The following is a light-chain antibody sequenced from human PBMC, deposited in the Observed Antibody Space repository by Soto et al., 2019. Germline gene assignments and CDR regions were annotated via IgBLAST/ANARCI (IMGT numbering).Light chain of an antibody. CDR1: QSISNDH. V-gene: IGKV3-20*01. J-gene: IGKJ4*01. Sequence: EIVVTQSPGTLSLSPGVRATLSCRASQSISNDHLAWYQQKPGQAPRLLIYGTSNRATGGIADRFSGSGSGTDFTLTISRLEPEDFAVYYCQYYGSSVTFAGGTKVEIK. CDR2: GTS. CDR3: QYYGSSVT.